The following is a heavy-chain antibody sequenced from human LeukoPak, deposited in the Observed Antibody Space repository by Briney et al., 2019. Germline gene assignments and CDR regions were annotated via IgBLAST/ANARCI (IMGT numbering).Heavy chain of an antibody. CDR2: ILYSGTT. Sequence: SETLSLTRTVSGGSISRYYWSWIRQPPGKGLEWIGYILYSGTTNSNPSLKSRDTISVDTPKNQISLKLSSVTSAHTAVYYCARMGGYTGYATHWGQGTLVTVSS. D-gene: IGHD5-12*01. J-gene: IGHJ4*02. V-gene: IGHV4-59*08. CDR1: GGSISRYY. CDR3: ARMGGYTGYATH.